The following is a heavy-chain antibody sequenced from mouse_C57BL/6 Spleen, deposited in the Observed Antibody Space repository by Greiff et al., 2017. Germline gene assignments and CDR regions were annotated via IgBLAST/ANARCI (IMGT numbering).Heavy chain of an antibody. J-gene: IGHJ3*01. Sequence: QVQLQQPGAELVKPGASVKMSCKASGYTFTSYWITWVKQRPGQGLEWIGDIYPGSGSTNYNEKFKSKATLTVDTSSSTAYMQLSSLTSEDSAVYYCAREGYDYDEEWFAYWGQGTLVTVSA. CDR1: GYTFTSYW. CDR3: AREGYDYDEEWFAY. CDR2: IYPGSGST. D-gene: IGHD2-4*01. V-gene: IGHV1-55*01.